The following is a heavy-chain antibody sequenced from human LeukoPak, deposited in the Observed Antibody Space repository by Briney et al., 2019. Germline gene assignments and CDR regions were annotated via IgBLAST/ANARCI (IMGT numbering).Heavy chain of an antibody. Sequence: GGSLRLSCAASGFTFSSYEMNWVRQAPGKGLEWVSYISSSGSTIYYADSVKGRFTISRDNAKNSLYLQMNSLRAEDTAVYYCARDPTRDSSGYYFDYWGQGTLVTVSS. CDR3: ARDPTRDSSGYYFDY. CDR2: ISSSGSTI. D-gene: IGHD3-22*01. V-gene: IGHV3-48*03. J-gene: IGHJ4*02. CDR1: GFTFSSYE.